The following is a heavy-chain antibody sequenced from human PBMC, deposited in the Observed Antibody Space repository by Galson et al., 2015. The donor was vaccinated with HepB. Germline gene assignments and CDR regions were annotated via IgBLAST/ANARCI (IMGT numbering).Heavy chain of an antibody. D-gene: IGHD1-14*01. CDR2: ISYSGST. CDR1: GGSISSGGYY. J-gene: IGHJ4*02. Sequence: TLSLTCTVSGGSISSGGYYWSWIRQHPGKGLEWIGYISYSGSTYYNPSLKSRLTMSVDTSKNQFSLNLSSVTAADTAVYYCARVRSTGRIHIDYWGQGTLVTVSS. CDR3: ARVRSTGRIHIDY. V-gene: IGHV4-31*03.